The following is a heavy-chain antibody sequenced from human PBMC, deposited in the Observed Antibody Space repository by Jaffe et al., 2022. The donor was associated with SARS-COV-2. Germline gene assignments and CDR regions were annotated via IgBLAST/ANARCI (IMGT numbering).Heavy chain of an antibody. CDR1: GFTFSSYS. J-gene: IGHJ4*02. CDR2: ISSSSSYI. CDR3: ARWGLRGGGFDY. Sequence: EVQLVESGGGLVKPGGSLRLSCAASGFTFSSYSMNWVRQAPGKGLEWVSSISSSSSYIYYADSVKGRFTISRDNAKNSLYLQMNSLRAEDTAVYYCARWGLRGGGFDYWGQGTLVTVSS. D-gene: IGHD2-15*01. V-gene: IGHV3-21*01.